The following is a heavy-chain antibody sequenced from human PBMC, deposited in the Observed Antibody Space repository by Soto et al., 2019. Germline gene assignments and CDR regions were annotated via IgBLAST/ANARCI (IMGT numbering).Heavy chain of an antibody. CDR1: GYTFTSYG. CDR3: AREGPDPSYDFWSGLYGMDV. Sequence: ASVKVSCKASGYTFTSYGISSVLQAPGQGLEWMGWISAYNGNTNYAQKLQGRVTMTTDTSTSTAYMELRSLRSDDTAVYYCAREGPDPSYDFWSGLYGMDVWGQGTTVTVSS. CDR2: ISAYNGNT. D-gene: IGHD3-3*01. V-gene: IGHV1-18*01. J-gene: IGHJ6*02.